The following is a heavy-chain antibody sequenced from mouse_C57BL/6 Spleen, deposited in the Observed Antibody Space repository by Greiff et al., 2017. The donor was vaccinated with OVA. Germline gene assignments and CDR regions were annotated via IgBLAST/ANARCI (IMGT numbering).Heavy chain of an antibody. CDR1: GFNIKNTY. CDR3: ARSYYGNLLSFGY. J-gene: IGHJ2*01. D-gene: IGHD2-1*01. CDR2: IDPANGNT. Sequence: VHVKQSVAELVRPGASVKLSCTASGFNIKNTYMHWVKQRPEQGLEWIGRIDPANGNTKYAPKFQGKATITADTSSNTAYLQLSSLTSEDTAIYCCARSYYGNLLSFGYWGQGTTLTVSS. V-gene: IGHV14-3*01.